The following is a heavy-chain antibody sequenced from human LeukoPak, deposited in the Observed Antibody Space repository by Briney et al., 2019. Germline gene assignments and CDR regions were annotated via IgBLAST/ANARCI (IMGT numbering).Heavy chain of an antibody. CDR2: IYYSGST. J-gene: IGHJ4*02. CDR1: GGSISSYY. CDR3: ARAVGQWLVEYYFDY. Sequence: PSETLSLTCTVSGGSISSYYWSWIRQPPGKGLEWIGYIYYSGSTNYNPSLKSRVTISVDTSKNQFSLKLSSVTAADTAVYYCARAVGQWLVEYYFDYWGQGTLVTVSS. D-gene: IGHD6-19*01. V-gene: IGHV4-59*12.